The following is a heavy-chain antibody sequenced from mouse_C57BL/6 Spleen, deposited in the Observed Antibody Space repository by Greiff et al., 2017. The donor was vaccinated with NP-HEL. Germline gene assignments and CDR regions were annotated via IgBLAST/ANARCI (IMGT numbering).Heavy chain of an antibody. CDR1: GFTFTDYY. D-gene: IGHD2-4*01. Sequence: EVKLVESGGGLVQPGGSLSLSCAASGFTFTDYYMSWVRQPPGKALEWLGFIRNKANGYTTEYSASVKGRFTISRDNSQSILYLQMNALRAEDSATYYCARYIFGDYDDEGSWFAYWGQGTLVTVSA. J-gene: IGHJ3*01. CDR3: ARYIFGDYDDEGSWFAY. V-gene: IGHV7-3*01. CDR2: IRNKANGYTT.